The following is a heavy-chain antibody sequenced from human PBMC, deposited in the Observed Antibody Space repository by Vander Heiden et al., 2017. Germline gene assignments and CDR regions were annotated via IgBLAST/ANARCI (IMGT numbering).Heavy chain of an antibody. CDR2: ICWNSGSI. V-gene: IGHV3-9*01. J-gene: IGHJ4*02. CDR1: GFTFDDYA. Sequence: EVQLVESGGGLVQPGRSLRLSCAASGFTFDDYAMHWVRQAPGKALEWVSGICWNSGSIGYADSVKGRFTISRDNAKNSLYLQMNSLRAEDTALYYCAKGGEDGYNFFDYWGQGTLVTVSS. CDR3: AKGGEDGYNFFDY. D-gene: IGHD5-12*01.